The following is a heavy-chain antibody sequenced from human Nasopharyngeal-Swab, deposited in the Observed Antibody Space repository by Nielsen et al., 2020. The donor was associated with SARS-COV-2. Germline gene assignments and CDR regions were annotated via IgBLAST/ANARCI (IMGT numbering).Heavy chain of an antibody. CDR2: ISGSGGST. J-gene: IGHJ4*02. Sequence: GESLKISFAASGFTFSSYAMSWVRQAPGKGLEWVSAISGSGGSTYYADSVKGRFTISRDNSKNTLYLQMNSLRAEDTAVYYCAKDRGIVVVIGFDYWGQGTLVTVSS. CDR1: GFTFSSYA. CDR3: AKDRGIVVVIGFDY. D-gene: IGHD3-22*01. V-gene: IGHV3-23*01.